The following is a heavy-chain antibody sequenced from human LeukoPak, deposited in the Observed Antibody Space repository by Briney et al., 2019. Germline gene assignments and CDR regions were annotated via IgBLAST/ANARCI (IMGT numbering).Heavy chain of an antibody. J-gene: IGHJ4*02. CDR1: GFTFSSYA. Sequence: GRSLRLSCAASGFTFSSYAMHWVRQAPGKGLEWVAVISYDGSNKYYADSVKGRFTISRDNSKNTLYLQMNSLRAEDTALYYFAKSQALGSSYYWGQGTLVTVSS. CDR2: ISYDGSNK. CDR3: AKSQALGSSYY. D-gene: IGHD6-6*01. V-gene: IGHV3-30*04.